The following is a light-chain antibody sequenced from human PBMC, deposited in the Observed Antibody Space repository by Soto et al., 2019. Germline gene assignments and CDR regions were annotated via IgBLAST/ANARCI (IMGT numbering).Light chain of an antibody. CDR3: LQEYRYPLT. Sequence: IQLTQTPASLSASVGDRVTITFRASEGIRNDLGCFQQKPGKAPKLLIYAASSLQTGVPSRFSGSGAGTYFTLTISSRQVEDFATYYCLQEYRYPLTFGGGTKVAI. CDR2: AAS. J-gene: IGKJ4*02. V-gene: IGKV1-6*01. CDR1: EGIRND.